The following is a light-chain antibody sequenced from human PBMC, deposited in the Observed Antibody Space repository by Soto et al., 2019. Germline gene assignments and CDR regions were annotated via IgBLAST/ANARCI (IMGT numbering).Light chain of an antibody. J-gene: IGLJ1*01. V-gene: IGLV2-14*01. CDR2: EVT. Sequence: QSVLTQPDSVSGSPGQSITISCTGTSXDIGSYNRVSWYQQHPGKAPKLIIYEVTDRPSGVSNRFSGSKSGNTASLTISGLQAEDEAEYYCSSYTTIYTRACVFGTGTKV. CDR3: SSYTTIYTRACV. CDR1: SXDIGSYNR.